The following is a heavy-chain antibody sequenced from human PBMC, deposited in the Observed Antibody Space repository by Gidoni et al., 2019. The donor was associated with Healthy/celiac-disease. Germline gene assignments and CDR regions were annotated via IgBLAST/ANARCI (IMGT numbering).Heavy chain of an antibody. Sequence: QVQLQQSGPGLVRPSQTLSLTGAIPGDSLPTNSAVWTWIRQSPSRDLECLGRTYYRSKWYNDYAVSVKSRITINPDTSKNQFSLQLNSVTPEDTAVYYCARDLPMTTDAFDIWGQGTMVTVSS. J-gene: IGHJ3*02. D-gene: IGHD4-17*01. CDR2: TYYRSKWYN. V-gene: IGHV6-1*01. CDR3: ARDLPMTTDAFDI. CDR1: GDSLPTNSAV.